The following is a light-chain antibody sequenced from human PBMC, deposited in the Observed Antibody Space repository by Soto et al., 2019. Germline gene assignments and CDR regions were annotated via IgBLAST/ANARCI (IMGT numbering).Light chain of an antibody. CDR1: QSISSF. V-gene: IGKV3-11*01. J-gene: IGKJ4*01. Sequence: EIVLTQSPATLSLSPGDRATLSCRASQSISSFLAWYQQKPGQAPRLLIYDASNLGSGVPSRFSGSGSGTKFTLTISSLQPDDFATYYCQQYNSFPLTFGGGTKVEIK. CDR2: DAS. CDR3: QQYNSFPLT.